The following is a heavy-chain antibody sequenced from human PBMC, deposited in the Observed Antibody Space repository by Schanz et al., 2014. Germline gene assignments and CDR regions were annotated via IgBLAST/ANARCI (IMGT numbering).Heavy chain of an antibody. CDR3: ARRVVPATMGLYFDL. V-gene: IGHV4-4*07. D-gene: IGHD2-21*01. J-gene: IGHJ4*02. Sequence: QVQLQESGPGLVKSSETLSLTCTVSGGSISSFYWGWIRQPAGKGLEWIGRIYTSGSTNYNPSLRGRVPRYLDTSKTQFSLKLSSVAAADTAVYYCARRVVPATMGLYFDLWGQGTLVTVSS. CDR2: IYTSGST. CDR1: GGSISSFY.